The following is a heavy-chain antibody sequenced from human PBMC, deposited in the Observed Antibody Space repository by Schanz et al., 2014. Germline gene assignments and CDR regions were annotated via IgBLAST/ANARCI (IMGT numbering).Heavy chain of an antibody. V-gene: IGHV3-74*01. Sequence: EVQLVESGGELVQPGGSLRLSCASSGFTFSSYWMHWVRQVPGKGPVWVSRINGDGSSTLYADSVKGRFTISRDAAKGSLFLQMTSLRADDTAVYFCAREYASTWFESNVMAGRIDNWGQGTLVTVSS. CDR1: GFTFSSYW. J-gene: IGHJ4*02. CDR3: AREYASTWFESNVMAGRIDN. D-gene: IGHD2-8*01. CDR2: INGDGSST.